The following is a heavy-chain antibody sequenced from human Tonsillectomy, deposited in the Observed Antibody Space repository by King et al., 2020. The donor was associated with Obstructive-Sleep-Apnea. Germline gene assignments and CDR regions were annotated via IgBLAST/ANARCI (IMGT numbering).Heavy chain of an antibody. D-gene: IGHD5-18*01. CDR2: FMWNSGSI. V-gene: IGHV3-9*01. J-gene: IGHJ4*02. CDR1: GFTFDDYA. Sequence: VQLVESGGDLVQPGRSLRLSCSASGFTFDDYAMHWGRQAPGKGLEWVSGFMWNSGSIGYADFVKGRFTISRDNAKNSLYLQMNRLRAEDTALYYCAKDIRSPMVTDGFDYWGQGTLVTVSS. CDR3: AKDIRSPMVTDGFDY.